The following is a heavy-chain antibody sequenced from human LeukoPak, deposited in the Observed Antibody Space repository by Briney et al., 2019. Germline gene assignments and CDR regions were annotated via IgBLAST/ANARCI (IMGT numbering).Heavy chain of an antibody. CDR1: GGSFTGYY. D-gene: IGHD2-2*01. V-gene: IGHV4-39*01. Sequence: SETLSLTCAVYGGSFTGYYWGWIRQPPGKGLEWIGSIYYSGSTYYNPSLKSRVTISVDTSKNQFSLKLSSVTAADTAVYYCARHPIVVVPAAIFDYWGQGTLVTVSS. CDR3: ARHPIVVVPAAIFDY. J-gene: IGHJ4*02. CDR2: IYYSGST.